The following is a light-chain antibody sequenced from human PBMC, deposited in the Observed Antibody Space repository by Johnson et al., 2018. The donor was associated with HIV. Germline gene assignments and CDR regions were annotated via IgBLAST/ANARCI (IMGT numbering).Light chain of an antibody. V-gene: IGLV1-51*01. Sequence: QSVLTQPPSVSAAPGQKVTISCSGSSSNIGNNYVSWYQQLPGTAPKLLIYDNHKRPSRIPDRFSGSKSRTSATLVITGLQTADEDDYYCGTWASSLSAHFVVGTGTRVTV. CDR1: SSNIGNNY. J-gene: IGLJ1*01. CDR2: DNH. CDR3: GTWASSLSAHFV.